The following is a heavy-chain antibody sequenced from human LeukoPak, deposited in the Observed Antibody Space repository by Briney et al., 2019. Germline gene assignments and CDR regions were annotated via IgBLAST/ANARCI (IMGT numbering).Heavy chain of an antibody. CDR3: ARENRSTSCCFGY. J-gene: IGHJ4*02. V-gene: IGHV3-7*01. CDR2: IKQDGREK. D-gene: IGHD2-2*01. Sequence: GGCLRLSCAASGFTFSRYWMSWVSQAPGKGLEWVANIKQDGREKYYVDSVKGQLTNSRDNAKNSLYLQMTNLRAEDTAVYYCARENRSTSCCFGYWGEGALVTVSS. CDR1: GFTFSRYW.